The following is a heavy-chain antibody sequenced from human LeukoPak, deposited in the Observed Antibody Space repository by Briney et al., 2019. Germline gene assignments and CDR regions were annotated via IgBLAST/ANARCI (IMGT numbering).Heavy chain of an antibody. V-gene: IGHV3-33*01. J-gene: IGHJ5*02. D-gene: IGHD6-13*01. CDR1: GFTFSSYG. CDR3: ARDSSSWYSNWFDP. CDR2: IWYDGSNK. Sequence: PGGSLRLSCAASGFTFSSYGMHWVRQAPGKGLEWVAVIWYDGSNKYYADSVKGRFTFSRDNSKNTLYLQMNSLRAEDTAVYYCARDSSSWYSNWFDPWGQGTLVTVSS.